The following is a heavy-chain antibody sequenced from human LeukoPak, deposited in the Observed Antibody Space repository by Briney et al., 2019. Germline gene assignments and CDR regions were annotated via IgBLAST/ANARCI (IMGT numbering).Heavy chain of an antibody. D-gene: IGHD2-15*01. CDR2: INPNSGGT. CDR3: ARERTLTSCYDY. V-gene: IGHV1-2*02. J-gene: IGHJ4*02. Sequence: GASVKVSCKAPGYTFTGYYMHWVRQAPGQGLEWMGWINPNSGGTNYAQKFQGRVTVTRDTSISTAYMELSRLRSDDTAVYYCARERTLTSCYDYWGQGTLVTVSS. CDR1: GYTFTGYY.